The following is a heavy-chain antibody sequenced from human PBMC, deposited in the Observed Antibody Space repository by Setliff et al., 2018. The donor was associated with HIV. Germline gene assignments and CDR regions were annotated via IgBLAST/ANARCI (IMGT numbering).Heavy chain of an antibody. D-gene: IGHD6-19*01. Sequence: SETLSLTCTVSGGSISSGSYYWSWIRQPAGKGLEWIGRIYTSGSTNYNPSLKSRATISVDTSKNQFSLKLSSVTAADTAVYYCARDLGAVAGYYFDYWGQGTLVTVSS. CDR1: GGSISSGSYY. J-gene: IGHJ4*02. CDR2: IYTSGST. CDR3: ARDLGAVAGYYFDY. V-gene: IGHV4-61*02.